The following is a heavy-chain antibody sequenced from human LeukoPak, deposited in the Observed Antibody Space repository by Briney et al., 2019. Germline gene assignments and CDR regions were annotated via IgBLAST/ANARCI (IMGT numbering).Heavy chain of an antibody. J-gene: IGHJ1*01. CDR2: INPNSGGT. CDR3: ARDEELAYCGGDCYSSRYFQH. D-gene: IGHD2-21*02. Sequence: ASVKVSCKASGYNFRAYYIHWVRQAPGQGLEWMGWINPNSGGTNYAQKFQGRVTMTRDTSISTAYMELSRLRSDDTAVYSCARDEELAYCGGDCYSSRYFQHWGQGTLVSVSS. CDR1: GYNFRAYY. V-gene: IGHV1-2*02.